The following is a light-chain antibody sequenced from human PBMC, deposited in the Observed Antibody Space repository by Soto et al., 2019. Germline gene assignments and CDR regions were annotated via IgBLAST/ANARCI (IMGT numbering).Light chain of an antibody. CDR3: QQGQSFPWT. CDR1: QSLSRY. CDR2: TVS. J-gene: IGKJ1*01. V-gene: IGKV1-12*01. Sequence: DIQMTQSPSSVSASVGDRVTITCRATQSLSRYLAWLQQKPGRAPQLLISTVSTLQSGVPSRFSGSGSGTDFTLTISSLQPEDFATYYCQQGQSFPWTFGQGTKVEIK.